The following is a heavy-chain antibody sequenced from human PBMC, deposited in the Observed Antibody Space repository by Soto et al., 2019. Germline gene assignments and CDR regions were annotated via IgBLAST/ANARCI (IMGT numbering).Heavy chain of an antibody. D-gene: IGHD3-9*01. CDR2: INPNSGGT. CDR3: ARGLPYYDILPGYYMAAKEGFEP. CDR1: GYTFTGYY. J-gene: IGHJ5*02. V-gene: IGHV1-2*02. Sequence: APVKVSCKASGYTFTGYYMHWVRQAPGQGLEWMGWINPNSGGTNYAQKFQGRVTMTRDTSISTAYMELSRLISDDTAVYYCARGLPYYDILPGYYMAAKEGFEPWGQGTLVTVSS.